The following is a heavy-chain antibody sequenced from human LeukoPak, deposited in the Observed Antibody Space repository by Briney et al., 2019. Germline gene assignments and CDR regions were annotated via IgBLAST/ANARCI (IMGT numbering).Heavy chain of an antibody. J-gene: IGHJ5*02. D-gene: IGHD2-15*01. Sequence: SETLSLTCAVYGGSFSGYYWSWIRQPPGKGLEWIGSIYHSGSTYYNPSLKSRVTISVDTSKNQFSLKLSSVTAADTAVYYCAREGYCSGGSCYRNWFDPWGQGTLVTVSS. V-gene: IGHV4-34*01. CDR2: IYHSGST. CDR1: GGSFSGYY. CDR3: AREGYCSGGSCYRNWFDP.